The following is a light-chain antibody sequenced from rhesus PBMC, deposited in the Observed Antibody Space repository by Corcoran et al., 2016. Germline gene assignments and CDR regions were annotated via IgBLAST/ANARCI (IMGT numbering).Light chain of an antibody. J-gene: IGKJ4*01. Sequence: EIVMTQSPATLSLSPGETATLSCRASESVGSYLAWYQQKPGQVPKLLVHSAYFRATGIPDRFSGSGSRTEFTLTISGLEPEDVGVYHCQQYNDLLLTFGGGTKVEIK. CDR3: QQYNDLLLT. V-gene: IGKV3-40*03. CDR1: ESVGSY. CDR2: SAY.